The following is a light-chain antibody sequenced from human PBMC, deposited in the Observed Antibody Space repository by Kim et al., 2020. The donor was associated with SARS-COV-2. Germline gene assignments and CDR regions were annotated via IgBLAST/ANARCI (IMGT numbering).Light chain of an antibody. Sequence: VGDRVTITCRASQDISNYLNWYQQKPGKAPKLLIYDASNLETGVPSRFSGSGSGTDFTFTISSLQPEDIATYYCQQYDNLPPLTFGGGTKVDIK. CDR2: DAS. V-gene: IGKV1-33*01. J-gene: IGKJ4*01. CDR1: QDISNY. CDR3: QQYDNLPPLT.